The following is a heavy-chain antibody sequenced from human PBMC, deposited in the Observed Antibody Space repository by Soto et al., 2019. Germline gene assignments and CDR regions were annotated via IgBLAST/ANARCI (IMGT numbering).Heavy chain of an antibody. D-gene: IGHD6-13*01. V-gene: IGHV3-48*03. Sequence: GLPLRLCCRVSGGSIRDFERNRILQAPGKGLEWLSYITASGTVTHYADSVKGRFTISRDNAKNSLFLHMNSLRAEDTAVYYCATRAGPPAFAIWGKGTMVTVSS. CDR2: ITASGTVT. CDR3: ATRAGPPAFAI. CDR1: GGSIRDFE. J-gene: IGHJ3*02.